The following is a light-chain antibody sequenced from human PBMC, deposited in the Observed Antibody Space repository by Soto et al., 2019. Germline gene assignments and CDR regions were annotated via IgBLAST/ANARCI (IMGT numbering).Light chain of an antibody. J-gene: IGKJ4*02. CDR1: QSINSL. Sequence: DIQMTQSPSTLSASVGDRVTITCRASQSINSLLAWYQQKPGKAPKLLIYKASSLESGVPSRFSGNGSGTEFTLTISSLQPDDFASYYCQQYNSYSPFGGGTKVEIK. V-gene: IGKV1-5*03. CDR2: KAS. CDR3: QQYNSYSP.